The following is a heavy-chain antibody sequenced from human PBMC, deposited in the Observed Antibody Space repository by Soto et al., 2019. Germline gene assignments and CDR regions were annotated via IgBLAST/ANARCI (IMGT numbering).Heavy chain of an antibody. CDR3: ARVSSGIKYYYYGMDV. D-gene: IGHD6-19*01. J-gene: IGHJ6*02. CDR2: IYYSGST. CDR1: GGSISSGGYY. Sequence: PSETLSLTCTVSGGSISSGGYYWSWIRQHPGKGLEWIGYIYYSGSTYYNPSLKSRVTTSVDTSKNQFSLKLSSVTAADTAVYYCARVSSGIKYYYYGMDVWGQGTTVTVSS. V-gene: IGHV4-31*03.